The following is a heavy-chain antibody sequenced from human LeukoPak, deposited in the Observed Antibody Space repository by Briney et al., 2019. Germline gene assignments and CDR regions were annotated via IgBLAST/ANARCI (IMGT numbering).Heavy chain of an antibody. D-gene: IGHD3-3*01. CDR1: GFTFSIYS. CDR2: ISSSSSTI. J-gene: IGHJ4*02. CDR3: IREFSEWTHLDH. Sequence: GGSLRLSCAASGFTFSIYSMNWVRQAPGKGLEWVSYISSSSSTIYYADSVKGRFTISRDNVKNTLYLHLSSLTAEDTAVYYCIREFSEWTHLDHWGQGSLVSVSS. V-gene: IGHV3-48*04.